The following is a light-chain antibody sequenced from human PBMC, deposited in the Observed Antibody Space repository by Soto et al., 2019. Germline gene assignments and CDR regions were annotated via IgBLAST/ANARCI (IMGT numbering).Light chain of an antibody. CDR2: GAS. J-gene: IGKJ1*01. CDR3: QQYGSSPPVT. V-gene: IGKV3-15*01. CDR1: QSVSSN. Sequence: IVTTQSPATPHASTGEGATVSCSASQSVSSNLAWYPQKPGQAPRLPIYGASTRATGIPARFSGSGSGTDFTLTISRLEPEDFAVYYCQQYGSSPPVTFGQAPKVDI.